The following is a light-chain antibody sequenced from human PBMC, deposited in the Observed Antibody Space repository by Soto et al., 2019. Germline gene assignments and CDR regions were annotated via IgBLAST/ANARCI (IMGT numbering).Light chain of an antibody. V-gene: IGLV2-8*01. Sequence: QSALTQPPSATGSPGQSVAISRTATSSDVGSDNYVSLYKQHPGKAPNLMIYEVNKRPSGVPDRFSGSKSGNTASLTVSGLQAEDEADYYCSSYAGSSNVFGTGTKVTVL. CDR3: SSYAGSSNV. CDR2: EVN. CDR1: SSDVGSDNY. J-gene: IGLJ1*01.